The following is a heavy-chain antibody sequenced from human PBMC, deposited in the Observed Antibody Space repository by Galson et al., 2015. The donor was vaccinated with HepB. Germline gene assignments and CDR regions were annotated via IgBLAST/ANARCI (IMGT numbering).Heavy chain of an antibody. CDR3: ARDARDFDYFDF. D-gene: IGHD2-21*02. J-gene: IGHJ4*02. V-gene: IGHV1-46*01. Sequence: SVKVSCKASGYTFTTYHMHWVRQAPGHGLEWMGIINPNGGSTIYAPKFQGRVTMTSDTSTSTFYMELGSLTSEDTGIYYCARDARDFDYFDFWGQGTLATVSS. CDR2: INPNGGST. CDR1: GYTFTTYH.